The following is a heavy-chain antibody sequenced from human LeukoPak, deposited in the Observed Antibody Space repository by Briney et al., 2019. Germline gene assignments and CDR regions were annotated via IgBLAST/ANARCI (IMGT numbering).Heavy chain of an antibody. CDR2: ISSSGSTI. D-gene: IGHD6-19*01. J-gene: IGHJ4*02. Sequence: PGGSLRLSCAASGFTFSDYYMSWIRQAPGKGLEWVSYISSSGSTIYYADSVKGRFTISRDNSKNTLYLQMNSLRAEDTAVYYCATPIAVAGPFDYWGQGTLVTVSS. V-gene: IGHV3-11*01. CDR3: ATPIAVAGPFDY. CDR1: GFTFSDYY.